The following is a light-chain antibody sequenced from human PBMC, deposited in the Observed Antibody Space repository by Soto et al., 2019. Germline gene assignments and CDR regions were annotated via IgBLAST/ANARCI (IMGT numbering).Light chain of an antibody. V-gene: IGKV1-5*03. Sequence: DIQMTQSPSTLSGSLGDRVTITCRAGQTLISRLAWYQQKPGKAPKLLIYKASTLKSGVPSRFSGSGSGTEFTLTISSLQPDDFATYYCQHYNSYSEAFGQGTKVDI. CDR2: KAS. CDR1: QTLISR. CDR3: QHYNSYSEA. J-gene: IGKJ1*01.